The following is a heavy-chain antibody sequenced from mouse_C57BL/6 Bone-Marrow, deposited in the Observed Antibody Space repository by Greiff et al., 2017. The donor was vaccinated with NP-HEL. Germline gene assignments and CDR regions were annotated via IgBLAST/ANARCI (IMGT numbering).Heavy chain of an antibody. D-gene: IGHD4-1*01. CDR2: ISYDGSN. Sequence: EVKLMESGPGLVKPSQSLSLTCSVTGYSITSGYYWNWIRQFPGNKLEWMGYISYDGSNNYNPSLKNRISITRDKSKNQFCLKLNSVTTEDTATYYCAREGTGTDYWGQGTTLTVSS. J-gene: IGHJ2*01. CDR1: GYSITSGYY. V-gene: IGHV3-6*01. CDR3: AREGTGTDY.